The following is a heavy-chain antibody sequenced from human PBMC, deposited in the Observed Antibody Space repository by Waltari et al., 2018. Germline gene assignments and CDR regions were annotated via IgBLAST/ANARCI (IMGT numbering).Heavy chain of an antibody. CDR1: GFSFGSSW. CDR2: IKTDGSTA. CDR3: ARGGSGGTYGLFDY. J-gene: IGHJ4*02. D-gene: IGHD2-15*01. V-gene: IGHV3-74*01. Sequence: VQLVESGGALVQPGGSLRLACLGPGFSFGSSWMHWVRQVPGKGRIWVSRIKTDGSTADYVDSVKGRFTISRDNADNTMYLQMNSLRAEDTAVYYCARGGSGGTYGLFDYWGQGTLVTVSS.